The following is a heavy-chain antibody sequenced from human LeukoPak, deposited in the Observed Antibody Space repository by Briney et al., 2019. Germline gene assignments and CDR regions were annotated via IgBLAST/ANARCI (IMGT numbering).Heavy chain of an antibody. J-gene: IGHJ6*02. Sequence: SETLSLTCTVSGGSISSYYWSWIRQPPGKGLEWIGYIYYSGSTNYNPSLKSRVTISVDTSKNQFSLKLSSVTAADTAVHYCARGGAVADPYYYYGMDVWGQGTTVTVSS. CDR3: ARGGAVADPYYYYGMDV. CDR2: IYYSGST. CDR1: GGSISSYY. D-gene: IGHD6-19*01. V-gene: IGHV4-59*13.